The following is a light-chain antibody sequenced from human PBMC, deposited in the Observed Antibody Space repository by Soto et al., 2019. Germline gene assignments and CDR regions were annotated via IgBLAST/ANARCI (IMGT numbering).Light chain of an antibody. V-gene: IGLV2-14*03. CDR2: DVS. J-gene: IGLJ2*01. Sequence: QSALTQPPSVSGSPGQSIIISCTGTSSDADAYNYVSWYQHHPGKAPKLLIYDVSNRPSGISNRFSGSKSGNTASLTISGLQPEDEADYFCSSYTSSTILFGGGTKLTVL. CDR1: SSDADAYNY. CDR3: SSYTSSTIL.